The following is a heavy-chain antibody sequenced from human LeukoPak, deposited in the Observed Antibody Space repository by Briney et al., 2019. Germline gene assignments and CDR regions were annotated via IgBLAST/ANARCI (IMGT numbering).Heavy chain of an antibody. J-gene: IGHJ4*02. V-gene: IGHV4-34*01. Sequence: SETLSLTCAVYGGSFSLYHWSWIRQSPGKGLEWIGEVNRWGSTNYNPSLESRVTISVDRSKNQFSLNLRSLTAADTAVYYCATDSQSSVYYFWGKGALVTVSS. CDR2: VNRWGST. D-gene: IGHD6-25*01. CDR3: ATDSQSSVYYF. CDR1: GGSFSLYH.